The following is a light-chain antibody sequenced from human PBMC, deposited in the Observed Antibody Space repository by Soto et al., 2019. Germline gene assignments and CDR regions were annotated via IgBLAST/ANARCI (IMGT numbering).Light chain of an antibody. V-gene: IGKV3-11*01. Sequence: EIVLTQSPATLSLSPGERATLACRASQSCSSYLAWYQQKPGQAPRLLVYDASNRATGIPARFSGSGSGTDFTLTISSLEPEDFAVYYCQQRSNWPGTFGQGTKLEIK. CDR3: QQRSNWPGT. J-gene: IGKJ2*01. CDR1: QSCSSY. CDR2: DAS.